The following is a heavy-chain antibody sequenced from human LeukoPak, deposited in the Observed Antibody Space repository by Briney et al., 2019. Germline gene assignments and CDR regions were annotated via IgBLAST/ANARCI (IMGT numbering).Heavy chain of an antibody. D-gene: IGHD5-18*01. CDR3: ARDNKEYSYGFDY. Sequence: GGSLRLSCAASGFTVSSNYMSWVRQAPGKGLEWASVIYSGGSTYYADSVKGRFTISRDNSKNTLYLQMNSLRAEDTAVYYCARDNKEYSYGFDYWGQGTLVTVSS. CDR2: IYSGGST. CDR1: GFTVSSNY. V-gene: IGHV3-66*01. J-gene: IGHJ4*02.